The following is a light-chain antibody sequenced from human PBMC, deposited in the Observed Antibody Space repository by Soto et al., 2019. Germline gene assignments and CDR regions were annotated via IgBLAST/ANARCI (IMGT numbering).Light chain of an antibody. V-gene: IGKV1-9*01. CDR3: QQLNSYPPT. CDR1: QGISSY. J-gene: IGKJ5*01. CDR2: AAS. Sequence: IHLTQSASSLSASVGDRVTITRRASQGISSYLAWYQQKQGKAPKIMIYAASTLQSGVPSRFSGSGYGTDFNLTISSLQTEDFATYYCQQLNSYPPTFGQGTRLEI.